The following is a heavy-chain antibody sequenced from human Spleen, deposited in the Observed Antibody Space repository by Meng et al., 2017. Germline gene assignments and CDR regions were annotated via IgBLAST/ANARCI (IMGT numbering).Heavy chain of an antibody. CDR3: ISGYFFDH. D-gene: IGHD3-10*01. J-gene: IGHJ4*02. Sequence: GGSLRLSCAASGFTFSSYAMSWVRQAPRKGLEYVSAISSKGDKTYYANSVKGRFTTSRDNSKNTLYLQLGNLRPEDTAVYYCISGYFFDHWGQGARVTVSS. CDR2: ISSKGDKT. V-gene: IGHV3-64*01. CDR1: GFTFSSYA.